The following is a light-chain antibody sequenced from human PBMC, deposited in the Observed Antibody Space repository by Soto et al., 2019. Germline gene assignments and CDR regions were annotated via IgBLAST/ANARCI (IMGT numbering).Light chain of an antibody. V-gene: IGLV2-14*01. J-gene: IGLJ1*01. CDR3: SSYSVGTAYL. CDR2: EVS. Sequence: QSVLTQPASVSGSPGQSITISCTGTSSDVGGYDYVSWYQLHPGKAPKLMVFEVSNRPSGVSYRFSGSKSGNTASLTISGLQAEDEADYFCSSYSVGTAYLFGTETKVTGL. CDR1: SSDVGGYDY.